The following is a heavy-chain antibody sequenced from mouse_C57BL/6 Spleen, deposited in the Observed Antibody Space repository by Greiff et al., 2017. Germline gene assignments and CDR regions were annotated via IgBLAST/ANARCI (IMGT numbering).Heavy chain of an antibody. CDR3: ARNYGSRERYWYFDV. V-gene: IGHV2-2*01. D-gene: IGHD1-1*01. CDR1: GFSLTSYG. Sequence: QVQLKESGPGLVQPSQSLSITCTVSGFSLTSYGVHWVRQSPGKGLEWLGVIWSGGSTDYNAAFISRLSISKDNSKSQVFFKMNSLQADDTAIYYCARNYGSRERYWYFDVWGTGTTVTVSS. CDR2: IWSGGST. J-gene: IGHJ1*03.